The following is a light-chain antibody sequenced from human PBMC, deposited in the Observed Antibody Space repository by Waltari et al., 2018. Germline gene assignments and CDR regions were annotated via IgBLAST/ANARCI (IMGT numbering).Light chain of an antibody. CDR3: AAWDDSLSGRV. V-gene: IGLV1-44*01. CDR2: TDT. Sequence: QSVLTQPPSASGTPGQGVTISCSGSNPNIGSNTVSWYQQFPGTAPQLLIHTDTQRPSGVPDRFSGSKSGTSASLAISGLQSEDEAHYFCAAWDDSLSGRVFGGGTKVTVI. CDR1: NPNIGSNT. J-gene: IGLJ3*02.